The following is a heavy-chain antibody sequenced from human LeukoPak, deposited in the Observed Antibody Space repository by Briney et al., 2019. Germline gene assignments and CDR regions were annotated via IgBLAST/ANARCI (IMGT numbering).Heavy chain of an antibody. CDR1: GGSISSYY. Sequence: SETLSLTCTVSGGSISSYYWSWIRQPPGNGLEWIGYINYSGSTNYNPSLKSRVTISVDTSKNQFSLKLSSVTAADTAVYYCARVEGIYGSGSYYQIYGMDVWGQGTTVTVSS. J-gene: IGHJ6*02. CDR2: INYSGST. D-gene: IGHD3-10*01. V-gene: IGHV4-59*08. CDR3: ARVEGIYGSGSYYQIYGMDV.